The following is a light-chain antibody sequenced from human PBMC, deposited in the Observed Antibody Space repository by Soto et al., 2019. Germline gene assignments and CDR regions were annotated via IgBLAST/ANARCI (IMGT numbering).Light chain of an antibody. CDR1: QSISSW. Sequence: DIQMTQSPSTLSASVGDRDTITCRASQSISSWLAWYQQKPGKAPKLLIYKASSLESGVPSRFSGSGSGTEFTLTISSLQPDDFATYYCQQYNSYPIFGGGTKVEIK. CDR2: KAS. CDR3: QQYNSYPI. J-gene: IGKJ4*01. V-gene: IGKV1-5*03.